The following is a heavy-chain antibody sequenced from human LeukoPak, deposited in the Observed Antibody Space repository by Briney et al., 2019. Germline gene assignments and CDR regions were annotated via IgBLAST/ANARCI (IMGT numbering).Heavy chain of an antibody. CDR3: ARSLYYYDGSGYNYFDY. CDR2: IIPIFGTA. J-gene: IGHJ4*02. CDR1: GGTFSSYA. Sequence: SVKVSCKASGGTFSSYAISWVRQAPGQGLEWMGGIIPIFGTANYAQKLQGRVTMTTDTSTSTAYMELSSLRSEDTAVYYCARSLYYYDGSGYNYFDYWGQGTLVTVSS. V-gene: IGHV1-69*05. D-gene: IGHD3-22*01.